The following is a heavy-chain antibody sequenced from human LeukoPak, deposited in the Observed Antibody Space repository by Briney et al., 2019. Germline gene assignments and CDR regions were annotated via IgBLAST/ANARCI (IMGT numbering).Heavy chain of an antibody. D-gene: IGHD3-10*01. CDR1: GYTFTGYY. Sequence: ASVKVSCKASGYTFTGYYMHWVRQAPGQGLEWMGWINPNSGGTNYAQKFQGWVTMTRDTSISTAYMELSRLRSDDTAVYYCARADYYGSGSTGDYWGQGTLVTVSS. J-gene: IGHJ4*02. CDR2: INPNSGGT. CDR3: ARADYYGSGSTGDY. V-gene: IGHV1-2*04.